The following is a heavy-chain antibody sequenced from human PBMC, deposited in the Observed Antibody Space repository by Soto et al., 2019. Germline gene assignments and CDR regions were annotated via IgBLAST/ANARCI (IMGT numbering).Heavy chain of an antibody. CDR3: VAGEFFDY. J-gene: IGHJ4*02. Sequence: PGGSLRLSCAASGFTFSNSALRWVRQAPGKGLEWVSSITDSGVSTYYTDSVKGRFTISRGNSKNTLFVQMNSLRADDTAVYYCVAGEFFDYWGQGTLVTVSS. CDR2: ITDSGVST. D-gene: IGHD3-16*01. V-gene: IGHV3-23*01. CDR1: GFTFSNSA.